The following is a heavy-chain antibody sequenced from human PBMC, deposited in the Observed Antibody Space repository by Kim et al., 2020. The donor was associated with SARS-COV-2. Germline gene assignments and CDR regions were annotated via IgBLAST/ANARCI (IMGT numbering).Heavy chain of an antibody. J-gene: IGHJ6*02. CDR2: IIPIFGTA. Sequence: SVKVSCKASGGTFSSYAISWVRQAPGQGLEWMGGIIPIFGTANYAQKFQGRVTITADESTSTAYMELSSLRSEDTAVYYCARDRRYSGYDALLSDHYGMDVWGQGTTVTVSS. V-gene: IGHV1-69*13. CDR1: GGTFSSYA. D-gene: IGHD5-12*01. CDR3: ARDRRYSGYDALLSDHYGMDV.